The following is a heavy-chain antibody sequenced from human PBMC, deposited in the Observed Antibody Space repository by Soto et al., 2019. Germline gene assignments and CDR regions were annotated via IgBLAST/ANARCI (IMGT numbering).Heavy chain of an antibody. Sequence: QVQLVESGGGVVQPGRSLRLSCAASGFTFSTFAMHWVRQAPGKGLEWVTLISYDGSSKYYADSVKGRFTISRDNSKNTLHLQMNSLRGEDTAVYYCERENTDWHFDYWGQGTLVTVSS. CDR3: ERENTDWHFDY. CDR2: ISYDGSSK. J-gene: IGHJ4*02. V-gene: IGHV3-30-3*01. CDR1: GFTFSTFA. D-gene: IGHD3-9*01.